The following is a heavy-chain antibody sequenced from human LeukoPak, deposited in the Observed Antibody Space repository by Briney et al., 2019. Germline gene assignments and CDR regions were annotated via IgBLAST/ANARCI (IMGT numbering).Heavy chain of an antibody. V-gene: IGHV1-2*02. CDR2: IHPNSGAT. CDR3: ARYTAGVTGADY. D-gene: IGHD2-8*02. Sequence: ASVKVSCKSSGYTFTAYYMHWVRQAPGQGLEWMGWIHPNSGATHYVQKFRGRVTMTGDTSISTVYMELSSLKFDDTAAYYCARYTAGVTGADYWGQGTLVTVST. J-gene: IGHJ4*02. CDR1: GYTFTAYY.